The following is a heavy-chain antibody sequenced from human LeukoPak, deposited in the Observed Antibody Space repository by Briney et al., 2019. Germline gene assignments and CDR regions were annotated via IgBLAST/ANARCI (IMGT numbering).Heavy chain of an antibody. CDR2: ISSDGSNK. Sequence: GGSLRLSCAASGFTFSSYGMHWVRQAPGKGLEWVAVISSDGSNKYYADSVKGRFTISRDNSKNTLYLQMNSLRAEDTAVYYCAKDWGWLRVTDYWGQGSLVTVSS. J-gene: IGHJ4*02. CDR3: AKDWGWLRVTDY. CDR1: GFTFSSYG. V-gene: IGHV3-30*18. D-gene: IGHD5-12*01.